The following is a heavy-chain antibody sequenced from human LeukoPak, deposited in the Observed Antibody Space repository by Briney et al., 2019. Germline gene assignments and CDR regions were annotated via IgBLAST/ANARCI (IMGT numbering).Heavy chain of an antibody. J-gene: IGHJ4*02. CDR1: GGSISSSSYY. V-gene: IGHV4-39*01. CDR3: ATRGYCSGGSCYEDY. CDR2: IYYSGST. D-gene: IGHD2-15*01. Sequence: SETLSLTCTVSGGSISSSSYYWGWIRQPPGKGLEWIGSIYYSGSTYYNPSLKSRVTISVDTSKNQFSLKLSSVTAADTAVYYCATRGYCSGGSCYEDYWGQGTLVTVSS.